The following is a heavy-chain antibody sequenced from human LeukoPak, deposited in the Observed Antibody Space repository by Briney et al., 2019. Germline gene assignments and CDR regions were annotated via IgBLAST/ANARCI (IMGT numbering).Heavy chain of an antibody. V-gene: IGHV1-18*01. CDR3: AREALLLSGYAFDY. Sequence: GASVKVSCKASGYTFTSYGISWVRQAPGQGLEWMGWISTYNGNTNYAQKLQGRVTMTTDTSTSTAYMELRSLRSDDTAVYYCAREALLLSGYAFDYWGQGTLVTVSS. CDR1: GYTFTSYG. J-gene: IGHJ4*02. D-gene: IGHD3-22*01. CDR2: ISTYNGNT.